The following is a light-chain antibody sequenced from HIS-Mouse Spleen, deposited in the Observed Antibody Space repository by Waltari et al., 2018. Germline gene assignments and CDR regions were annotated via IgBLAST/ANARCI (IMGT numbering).Light chain of an antibody. CDR3: SSYTSSSTYV. J-gene: IGLJ1*01. CDR1: RSDVGGYTY. V-gene: IGLV2-14*01. Sequence: QSALTQPASVSGSPGQSITIPCTGTRSDVGGYTYVSWYQQHPGKAPKLMIYEVSNRPSGVSNRFSGSKSGNTASLTISGLQAEDEADYYCSSYTSSSTYVFGTGTKVTVL. CDR2: EVS.